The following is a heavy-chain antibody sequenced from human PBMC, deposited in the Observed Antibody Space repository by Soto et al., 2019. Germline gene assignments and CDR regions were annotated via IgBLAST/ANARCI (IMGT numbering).Heavy chain of an antibody. D-gene: IGHD2-15*01. J-gene: IGHJ4*02. CDR3: TKANRYCSGANCFTFDY. CDR1: GFTFSNYA. V-gene: IGHV3-23*01. CDR2: FSSGGGGT. Sequence: EVQLLESGGGLLHPGGSLRLSCTASGFTFSNYAMSWVRQAPGKGLEWVSTFSSGGGGTYYADSVKGRFTISRDNSKNTLSLQMNSLRAEDTAVYYCTKANRYCSGANCFTFDYWGLGTLVTVSS.